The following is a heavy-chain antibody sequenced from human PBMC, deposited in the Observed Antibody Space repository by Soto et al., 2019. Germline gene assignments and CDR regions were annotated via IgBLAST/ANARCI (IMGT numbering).Heavy chain of an antibody. CDR3: ARDGYGGNSVSVFDY. CDR2: IKQDGSEK. Sequence: EVQLVESGGGLVQPGGSLRLSCSASGFTFSDYWMHWVRQAPGKGLVRVANIKQDGSEKYYMDSVKGRFTISRDNAKNSLYLQMNSLRAEDTAVYYCARDGYGGNSVSVFDYWGRGTLVAVSS. J-gene: IGHJ4*02. CDR1: GFTFSDYW. D-gene: IGHD4-17*01. V-gene: IGHV3-7*03.